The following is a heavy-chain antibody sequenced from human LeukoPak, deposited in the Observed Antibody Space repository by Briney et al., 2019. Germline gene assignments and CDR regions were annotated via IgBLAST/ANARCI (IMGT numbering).Heavy chain of an antibody. CDR3: ARVVQSTDSSGFYLPEYFQH. V-gene: IGHV4-39*07. D-gene: IGHD3-22*01. CDR1: GDSISSSSYY. CDR2: IYYSGST. Sequence: SETLSLTCTVSGDSISSSSYYWGWIRQPPGKGLEWIGNIYYSGSTYYNPSLKSRVTISVDTSKNQFSLKLRSVTAADTAVYYCARVVQSTDSSGFYLPEYFQHWGQGTLVTVSS. J-gene: IGHJ1*01.